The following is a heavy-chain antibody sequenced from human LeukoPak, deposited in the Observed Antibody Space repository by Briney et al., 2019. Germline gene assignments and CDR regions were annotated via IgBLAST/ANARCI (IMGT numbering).Heavy chain of an antibody. CDR3: ARDGHSNNLDY. CDR2: ISSSSSYI. Sequence: GGSLRLSCAASGFTFSSYSMNWVCQAPGKRLEWVSSISSSSSYIYYADSVKGRFTISRDNAKNSLYLQMNSLRAEDTAVYYCARDGHSNNLDYWGQGTLVTVSS. V-gene: IGHV3-21*01. CDR1: GFTFSSYS. J-gene: IGHJ4*02. D-gene: IGHD5-18*01.